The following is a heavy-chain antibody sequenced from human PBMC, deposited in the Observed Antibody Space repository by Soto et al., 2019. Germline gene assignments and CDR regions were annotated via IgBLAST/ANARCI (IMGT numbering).Heavy chain of an antibody. Sequence: QVQLVESGGGVVQPGRSLRLCCAASGFTFSSYAMQWVRQAPGKGLEWVAVISYDGSNKYYADSVKGRFTISRDNSKNTLYLQMNSLRAEDTAVYYCARPDYGSGSYPDYWGQGTLVTVSS. CDR1: GFTFSSYA. V-gene: IGHV3-30-3*01. J-gene: IGHJ4*02. CDR2: ISYDGSNK. CDR3: ARPDYGSGSYPDY. D-gene: IGHD3-10*01.